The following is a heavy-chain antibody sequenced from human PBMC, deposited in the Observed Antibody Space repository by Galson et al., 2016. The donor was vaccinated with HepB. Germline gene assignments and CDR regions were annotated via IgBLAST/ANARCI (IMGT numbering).Heavy chain of an antibody. CDR2: ISGDGRTI. V-gene: IGHV3-11*01. CDR3: ARMFPLYSSGWYVRGDGWFDS. D-gene: IGHD6-19*01. J-gene: IGHJ5*01. Sequence: SLRLSCAASGFTFSYYYMSWIRQAPGKGLEWVSYISGDGRTINYADSVKSRFTISRGNAKNSLYLHMNSLTGEDTAVYYCARMFPLYSSGWYVRGDGWFDSWGQGTLVTVSS. CDR1: GFTFSYYY.